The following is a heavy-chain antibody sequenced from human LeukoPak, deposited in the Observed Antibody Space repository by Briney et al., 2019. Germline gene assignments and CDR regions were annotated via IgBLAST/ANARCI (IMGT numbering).Heavy chain of an antibody. V-gene: IGHV3-23*01. CDR2: ISGSGGST. J-gene: IGHJ4*02. CDR3: AKAHYDSSGYYYCSFDY. CDR1: GFTFSSYA. Sequence: GGSPRLSCAASGFTFSSYAMSWVRQAPGKGLEWVSAISGSGGSTYYADSVKGRFTISRDNSKNTLYLQMNSLRAEDTAAYYCAKAHYDSSGYYYCSFDYWGQGTLVTVSS. D-gene: IGHD3-22*01.